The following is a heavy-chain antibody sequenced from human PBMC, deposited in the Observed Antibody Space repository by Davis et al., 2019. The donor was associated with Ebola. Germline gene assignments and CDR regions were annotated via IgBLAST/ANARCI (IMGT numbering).Heavy chain of an antibody. CDR3: ARVPMGYYGSGKYYFDY. J-gene: IGHJ4*02. CDR2: VHGGNGNT. Sequence: ASVKVSCKASGFTLTKYAIHWVRQVPGQRLEWMGWVHGGNGNTKYSQRFQGRVTITTDTSASTVYLDLTSLRSDDTAVYYCARVPMGYYGSGKYYFDYWGQGTLVTVSS. D-gene: IGHD3-10*01. CDR1: GFTLTKYA. V-gene: IGHV1-3*01.